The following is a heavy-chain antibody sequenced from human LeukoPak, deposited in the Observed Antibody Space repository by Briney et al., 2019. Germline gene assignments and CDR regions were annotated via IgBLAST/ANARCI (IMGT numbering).Heavy chain of an antibody. CDR3: ARRFHDFWSGPLIYFDY. Sequence: GESLKISRKGSGYSLTSYWIGWVRQMSGKGLEWMGIIYPGDSDTRYSPFFQGQVTISADKSISTAYLQWSSLKASDTAMYYCARRFHDFWSGPLIYFDYWGQGTLVTVSS. V-gene: IGHV5-51*01. CDR2: IYPGDSDT. CDR1: GYSLTSYW. J-gene: IGHJ4*02. D-gene: IGHD3-3*01.